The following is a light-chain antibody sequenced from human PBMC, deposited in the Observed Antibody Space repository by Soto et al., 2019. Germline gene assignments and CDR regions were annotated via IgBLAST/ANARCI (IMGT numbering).Light chain of an antibody. Sequence: EIVMTQSPATLSMSPGERATLSCRASRSVGANLAWFQQKPGQAPRLLMYGASTWASGIPARFSGSGSGTDFTLTISSLQSEDFAVYYCQQYNAWTWTFGQGTKVDIK. J-gene: IGKJ1*01. CDR3: QQYNAWTWT. V-gene: IGKV3-15*01. CDR2: GAS. CDR1: RSVGAN.